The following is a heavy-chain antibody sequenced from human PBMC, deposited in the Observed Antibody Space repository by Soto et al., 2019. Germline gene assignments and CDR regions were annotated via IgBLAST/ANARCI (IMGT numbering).Heavy chain of an antibody. CDR1: GFTFSSYS. CDR2: ISSSSSYI. CDR3: ARDRSPLRRIVVVVAAPRYYGMDV. Sequence: GGSLRLSCAASGFTFSSYSMNWVRQAPGKGLEWVSSISSSSSYIYYADSGKGRFTISRDNAKNALYLQMNSLRAEDTAVYYCARDRSPLRRIVVVVAAPRYYGMDVWGQGTTVTVSS. J-gene: IGHJ6*02. V-gene: IGHV3-21*01. D-gene: IGHD2-15*01.